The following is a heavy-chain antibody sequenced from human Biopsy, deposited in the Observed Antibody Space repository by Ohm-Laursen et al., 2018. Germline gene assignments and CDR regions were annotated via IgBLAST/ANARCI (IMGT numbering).Heavy chain of an antibody. CDR2: IGGDNGDT. Sequence: ASVKVSCKASGYTFISFGITWVRQAPGQGLEWVGYIGGDNGDTKNAKKFQGRVTITTDTSTSTAYMELRSLRSDDTAFYYRAGDGKYDSRGYWGPGTLVTVSS. CDR3: AGDGKYDSRGY. D-gene: IGHD3-22*01. J-gene: IGHJ4*02. CDR1: GYTFISFG. V-gene: IGHV1-18*01.